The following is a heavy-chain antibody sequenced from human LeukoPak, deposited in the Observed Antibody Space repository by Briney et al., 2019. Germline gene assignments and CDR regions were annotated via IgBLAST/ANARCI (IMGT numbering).Heavy chain of an antibody. CDR1: GGTFSSYA. D-gene: IGHD2-15*01. CDR3: ARAGSCSGGSCYPLDY. CDR2: IIPILGIA. Sequence: AASVKVSCKASGGTFSSYAISWVRQAPGQGLEWMGRIIPILGIANYAQKFQGRVTITADKSTSTAYMELSSLRSEDTAVYYCARAGSCSGGSCYPLDYWGQGTLVTVSS. V-gene: IGHV1-69*04. J-gene: IGHJ4*02.